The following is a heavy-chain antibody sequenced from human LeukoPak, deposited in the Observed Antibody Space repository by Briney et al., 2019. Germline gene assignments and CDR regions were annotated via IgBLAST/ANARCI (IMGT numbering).Heavy chain of an antibody. J-gene: IGHJ4*02. V-gene: IGHV3-30*02. CDR2: IRYDGSNK. Sequence: GGSLRLSCAASGFTFSSYGMHWVRQAPGKGLEWVAFIRYDGSNKYYADSVKGRFTISRDNAKNSLYLQMNSLRAEDTAVYYCARPEGTDFWSGYDYWGQGTLVTVSS. D-gene: IGHD3-3*01. CDR1: GFTFSSYG. CDR3: ARPEGTDFWSGYDY.